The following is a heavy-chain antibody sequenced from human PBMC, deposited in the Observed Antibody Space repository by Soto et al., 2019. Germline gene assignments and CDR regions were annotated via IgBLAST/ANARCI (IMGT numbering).Heavy chain of an antibody. CDR1: GDGFTTYA. Sequence: GASVKVSCKASGDGFTTYAITWLRQAPGQGLEWMGRIMPIFGTTNIAQRFQDRVTITADESTSTAYMEMSSLRSDDTAVYYCARARYSSDFSWFDPWGQGTLVTVSS. D-gene: IGHD4-4*01. CDR3: ARARYSSDFSWFDP. J-gene: IGHJ5*02. CDR2: IMPIFGTT. V-gene: IGHV1-69*13.